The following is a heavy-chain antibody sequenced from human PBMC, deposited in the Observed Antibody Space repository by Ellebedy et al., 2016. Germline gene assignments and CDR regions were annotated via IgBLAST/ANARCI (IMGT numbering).Heavy chain of an antibody. V-gene: IGHV3-23*01. D-gene: IGHD2-2*01. CDR2: ISGGSGNT. J-gene: IGHJ4*02. Sequence: GGSLRLSXAASGFTFSSYAMSWVRQAPGKGLEWVSTISGGSGNTYYADSVKGRFTISRDNAKNSLYLQMNSLRAEDTAVYYCARGSVGDCSSTSCYGDYWGQGTLVTVSS. CDR1: GFTFSSYA. CDR3: ARGSVGDCSSTSCYGDY.